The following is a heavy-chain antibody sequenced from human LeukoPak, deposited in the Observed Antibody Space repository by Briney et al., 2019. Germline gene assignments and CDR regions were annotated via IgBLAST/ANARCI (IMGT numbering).Heavy chain of an antibody. CDR1: GFTFSSYG. J-gene: IGHJ4*02. CDR3: AKGGERGTYYFDS. CDR2: TRFDGSNK. V-gene: IGHV3-30*02. Sequence: GGSLRLSCAASGFTFSSYGVHWVRQAPGKGLDWVAFTRFDGSNKHYADSVKGRFTISRDNSKNTLNLQMNSLRAEDTAVYYCAKGGERGTYYFDSWGQGTLVTVSS. D-gene: IGHD3-16*01.